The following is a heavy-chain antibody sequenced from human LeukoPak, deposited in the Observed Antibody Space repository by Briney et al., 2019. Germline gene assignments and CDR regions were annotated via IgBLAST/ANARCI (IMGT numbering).Heavy chain of an antibody. D-gene: IGHD4/OR15-4a*01. CDR2: ISGNGGTR. CDR3: ARDPGAFPYFFDC. V-gene: IGHV3-23*01. Sequence: GGSLRLSCAASGFTFSSFAMSWVRQAPGKGLEWVSDISGNGGTRYDADSVRGRFTISRDNSKNTLYLQMNSLRVEDTAVYFCARDPGAFPYFFDCWGQGTLVTVSS. J-gene: IGHJ4*02. CDR1: GFTFSSFA.